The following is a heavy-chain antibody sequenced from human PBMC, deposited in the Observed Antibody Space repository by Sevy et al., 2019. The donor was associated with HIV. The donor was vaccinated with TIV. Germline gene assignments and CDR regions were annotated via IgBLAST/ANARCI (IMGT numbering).Heavy chain of an antibody. J-gene: IGHJ4*02. Sequence: ASVKVSCKVSGYTLTKLSMHWVRQVRGKGLEWMGSFDPEDGKRIYAQKFQGRFTMTEDTSTETGYLDLNSLGSEDSAVYFCATTKDYYESSGDPFDYWGQGTLVTVSS. V-gene: IGHV1-24*01. CDR3: ATTKDYYESSGDPFDY. D-gene: IGHD3-22*01. CDR2: FDPEDGKR. CDR1: GYTLTKLS.